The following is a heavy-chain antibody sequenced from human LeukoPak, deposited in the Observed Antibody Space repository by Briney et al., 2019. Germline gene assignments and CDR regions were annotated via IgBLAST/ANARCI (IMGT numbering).Heavy chain of an antibody. CDR1: GFAFNRYG. D-gene: IGHD2-15*01. CDR3: AKDGYCSDGSCYANFLDY. J-gene: IGHJ4*02. Sequence: GGSLRLSCAASGFAFNRYGMHWVRQAPGKGLEWVALISYDGSNKYYADSVKGRFTISRDNSKNTLYLQTDSLRAEDTAVYYCAKDGYCSDGSCYANFLDYWGQGALVTVSS. V-gene: IGHV3-30*18. CDR2: ISYDGSNK.